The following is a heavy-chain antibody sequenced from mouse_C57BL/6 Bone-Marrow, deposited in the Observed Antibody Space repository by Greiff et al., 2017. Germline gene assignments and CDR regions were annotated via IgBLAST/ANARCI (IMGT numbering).Heavy chain of an antibody. Sequence: VHVKQSGAELVRPGASVKLSCTASGFNIKDDYMHWVKQRPEQGLEWIGWIDPENGDTEYASKFQGKATITADTSSNTAYLQLSSLTSEDTAVYYCTTVLYGRFDYWGQGTTLTVSS. D-gene: IGHD1-1*02. J-gene: IGHJ2*01. V-gene: IGHV14-4*01. CDR3: TTVLYGRFDY. CDR1: GFNIKDDY. CDR2: IDPENGDT.